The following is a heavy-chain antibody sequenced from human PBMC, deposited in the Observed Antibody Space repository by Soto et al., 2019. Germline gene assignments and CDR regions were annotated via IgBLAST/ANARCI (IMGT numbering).Heavy chain of an antibody. V-gene: IGHV3-23*01. CDR2: ISGSGGST. CDR1: GFTFSSYA. D-gene: IGHD3-16*01. J-gene: IGHJ6*02. CDR3: AKDPTPYDYVWGARVGMDV. Sequence: LRLSCAASGFTFSSYAMSWVRQSPGKGLEWVSAISGSGGSTYYADSVKGRFTISRDNSKNTLYLQMNSLRAEDTAVYYCAKDPTPYDYVWGARVGMDVWGQGTTVTVS.